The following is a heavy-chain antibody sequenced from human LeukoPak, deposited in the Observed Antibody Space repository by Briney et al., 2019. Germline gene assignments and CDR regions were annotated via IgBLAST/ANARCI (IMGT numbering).Heavy chain of an antibody. D-gene: IGHD2-15*01. CDR3: ARGGCSGGSCYEDAFDI. CDR2: INHSGST. Sequence: SETLSLTCAVYGGSFSGYYWSWIRQPPGKGLEWIGEINHSGSTNYNPSLKSRVTISVDTSKNQFSLKLSSVTAADTAVCYCARGGCSGGSCYEDAFDIWGQGTMVTVSS. V-gene: IGHV4-34*01. CDR1: GGSFSGYY. J-gene: IGHJ3*02.